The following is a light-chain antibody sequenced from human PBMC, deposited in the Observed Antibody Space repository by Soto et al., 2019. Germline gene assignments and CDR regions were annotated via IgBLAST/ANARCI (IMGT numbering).Light chain of an antibody. CDR2: GAS. Sequence: ETVLTQSPGTLSVSPGERVTLSCMASLSVSSSYLAWYQQRPGQAPRLLIYGASSRATGIPDRFSGSGSGTDFTLTISRVEPEDFAVYYCQQYGTSPLTFGGGTKVEIK. CDR1: LSVSSSY. V-gene: IGKV3-20*01. CDR3: QQYGTSPLT. J-gene: IGKJ4*01.